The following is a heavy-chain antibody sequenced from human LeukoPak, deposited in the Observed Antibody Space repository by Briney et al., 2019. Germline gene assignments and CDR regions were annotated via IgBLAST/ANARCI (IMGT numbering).Heavy chain of an antibody. CDR2: ISYDGSNK. CDR3: ARERSLGYCSSTSCSDAFDI. D-gene: IGHD2-2*01. V-gene: IGHV3-30-3*01. J-gene: IGHJ3*02. CDR1: GFTFSSYA. Sequence: PGGSLRLSCAASGFTFSSYAMHWVRQAPGKGLEWVAVISYDGSNKYYADSVKGRFTISRDNSKNTLYLQMNSLRAEDTAVYYCARERSLGYCSSTSCSDAFDIWGQGTMVTISS.